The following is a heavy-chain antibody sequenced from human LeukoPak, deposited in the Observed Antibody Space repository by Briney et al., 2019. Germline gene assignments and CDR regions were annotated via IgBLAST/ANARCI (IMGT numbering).Heavy chain of an antibody. J-gene: IGHJ4*02. V-gene: IGHV3-30-3*01. CDR2: ISYDGSNK. CDR3: ARDLNPTAWWEYYDSSGYYPGDY. CDR1: GFTFSSYA. Sequence: SGGSLRLSCAASGFTFSSYAMHWVRQAPGKGLEWVAVISYDGSNKYYADSVKGRFTISRDNSKNTLYLQMNSLRAEDTAVYYCARDLNPTAWWEYYDSSGYYPGDYWGQGTLVTVST. D-gene: IGHD3-22*01.